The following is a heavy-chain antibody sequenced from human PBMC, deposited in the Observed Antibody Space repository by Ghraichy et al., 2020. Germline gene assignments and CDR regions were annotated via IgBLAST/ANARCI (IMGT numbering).Heavy chain of an antibody. CDR1: GFTVSSNY. J-gene: IGHJ2*01. Sequence: GGSLRLSCAASGFTVSSNYMSWVRQAPGKGLEWVSVIYSGGSTYYADSVKGRFTISRDNSKNTLYLQMNSLRAEDTAVYYCASAFGDYFPWYFDLWGRGTLVTVSS. CDR2: IYSGGST. V-gene: IGHV3-53*01. D-gene: IGHD4-17*01. CDR3: ASAFGDYFPWYFDL.